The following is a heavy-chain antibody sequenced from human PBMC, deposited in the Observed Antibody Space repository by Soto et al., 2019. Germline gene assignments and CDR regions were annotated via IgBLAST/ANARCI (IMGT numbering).Heavy chain of an antibody. Sequence: ASVKVSCKASGYSFTNFHIHWVRQAPGQGLEWMGMIDPSGGITRDAQRLQGRVTMTRDASTSTAYMELRSLTSDDTAVYYCARNEYCSGDKCYSGWFDPWGQGTLVTVSS. CDR1: GYSFTNFH. D-gene: IGHD2-15*01. CDR3: ARNEYCSGDKCYSGWFDP. V-gene: IGHV1-46*01. CDR2: IDPSGGIT. J-gene: IGHJ5*02.